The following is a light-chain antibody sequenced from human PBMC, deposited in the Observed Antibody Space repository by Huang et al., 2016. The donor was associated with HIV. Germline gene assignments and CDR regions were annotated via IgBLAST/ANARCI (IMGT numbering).Light chain of an antibody. CDR3: LQDHNYPRT. CDR2: GAS. CDR1: QGITDY. V-gene: IGKV1-6*01. Sequence: AIQMTQSPSSLCASVGDRVTITCRASQGITDYLAWYQQKPGKAPKLLISGASTLRSGVPSRFSGSGSGTDFTLTISSLQPEDYATYYCLQDHNYPRTFGQGTKVEI. J-gene: IGKJ1*01.